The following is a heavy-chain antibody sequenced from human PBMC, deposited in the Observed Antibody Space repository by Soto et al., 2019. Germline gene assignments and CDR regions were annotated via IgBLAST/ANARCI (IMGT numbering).Heavy chain of an antibody. V-gene: IGHV5-51*01. CDR1: GYSFTSYW. D-gene: IGHD3-10*01. J-gene: IGHJ3*02. CDR3: ARPGPYGSGKDAFDI. CDR2: IYPGDSDT. Sequence: GESLKISCKGSGYSFTSYWIGWVRQMPGKGLEWMGIIYPGDSDTRYSPSFQGQVTISADKSISAAYLQWSSLKASDTAMYYCARPGPYGSGKDAFDIWGQGTMVTVSS.